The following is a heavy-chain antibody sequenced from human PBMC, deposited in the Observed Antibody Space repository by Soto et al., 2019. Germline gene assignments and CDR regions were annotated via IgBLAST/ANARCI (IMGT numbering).Heavy chain of an antibody. V-gene: IGHV3-11*06. CDR1: GXTFSDYY. Sequence: LRLSFAASGXTFSDYYMSWIRQAPGKGLEWVSYISSSSSYTNYADSVKGRFTISRDNAKNSLYLQMNSLRAEDTAVYYCARDTPLPYGGNSYYYYGMDVWGQGTTVTVSS. CDR2: ISSSSSYT. J-gene: IGHJ6*02. D-gene: IGHD2-21*02. CDR3: ARDTPLPYGGNSYYYYGMDV.